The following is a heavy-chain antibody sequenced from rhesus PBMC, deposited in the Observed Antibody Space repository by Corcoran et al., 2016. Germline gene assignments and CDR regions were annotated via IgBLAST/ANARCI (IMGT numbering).Heavy chain of an antibody. V-gene: IGHV1-180*01. CDR2: PLCSGDP. J-gene: IGHJ5-1*01. D-gene: IGHD5-24*01. CDR1: GYTFTTYH. Sequence: QVQLVQSGAEIKQPGASVKRSCKTSGYTFTTYHIHWVRQAPGQGLEWSRTLPLCSGDPHYSQSFQDSVPLTTDTSPNTGYLELSILRSEDTAVYYCAGEGTVRGYRFDVWGPGVLVTVSS. CDR3: AGEGTVRGYRFDV.